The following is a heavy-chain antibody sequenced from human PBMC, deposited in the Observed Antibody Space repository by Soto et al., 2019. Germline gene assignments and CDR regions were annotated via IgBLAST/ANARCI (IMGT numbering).Heavy chain of an antibody. CDR3: AREVTSYYDYIWGSYRSYYFDY. CDR2: IKQDGSEK. CDR1: GFTFSSYG. Sequence: GGSLSLSCAASGFTFSSYGMSWVRQAPGKGLEWVANIKQDGSEKYYVDSVKGRFTISRDNAKNSLYLQMNSLRAEDTAVYYCAREVTSYYDYIWGSYRSYYFDYWGQGTLVTVSS. D-gene: IGHD3-16*02. V-gene: IGHV3-7*01. J-gene: IGHJ4*02.